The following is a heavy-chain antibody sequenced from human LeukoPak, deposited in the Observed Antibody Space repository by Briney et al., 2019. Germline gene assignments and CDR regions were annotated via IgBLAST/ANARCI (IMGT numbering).Heavy chain of an antibody. J-gene: IGHJ6*03. CDR3: ARDPYYYDSSGYYYPNYYYYMDV. V-gene: IGHV1-18*01. CDR1: GYTFTSYG. D-gene: IGHD3-22*01. CDR2: ISAYNGNT. Sequence: GASVKVSCKASGYTFTSYGISWVRQAPGQGLEWMGWISAYNGNTNYAQKLQGRVTMTTDTSTSTAYMELRSLRSDDTAVYYCARDPYYYDSSGYYYPNYYYYMDVWGKGTTVTISS.